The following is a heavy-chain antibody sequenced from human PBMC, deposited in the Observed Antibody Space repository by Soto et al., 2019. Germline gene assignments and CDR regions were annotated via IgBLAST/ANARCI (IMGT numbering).Heavy chain of an antibody. CDR1: GFPFTDAW. CDR3: IWQSSYIGAWR. V-gene: IGHV3-15*07. CDR2: IKSKGCGETI. D-gene: IGHD6-6*01. Sequence: GGSLRLSCAASGFPFTDAWLNRVRQGEGKGLNWVGQIKSKGCGETIDYAAPVKGRFTISRDDSKTTLYLQMDSLQVGDTDMYFCIWQSSYIGAWRWGQGT. J-gene: IGHJ4*02.